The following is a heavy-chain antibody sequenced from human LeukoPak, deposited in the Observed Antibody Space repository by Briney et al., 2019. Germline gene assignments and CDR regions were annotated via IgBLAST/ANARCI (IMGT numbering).Heavy chain of an antibody. D-gene: IGHD4-11*01. Sequence: SGGSLRLSCAASGFTFSHYGMHGVRQTPGAGLEWVAVIWSDGSDKYYAKSVKGRFTISRDNSKNSLFLQMNSLRAEDTAVYYCAKDAQRGFDYSNSLQNWGQGILITVSS. J-gene: IGHJ1*01. CDR2: IWSDGSDK. CDR3: AKDAQRGFDYSNSLQN. V-gene: IGHV3-33*06. CDR1: GFTFSHYG.